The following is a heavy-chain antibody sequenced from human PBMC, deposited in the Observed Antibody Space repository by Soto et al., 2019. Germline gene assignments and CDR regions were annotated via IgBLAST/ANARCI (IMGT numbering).Heavy chain of an antibody. J-gene: IGHJ6*02. CDR1: GFTFSMYS. Sequence: GGSLRLSCEVSGFTFSMYSMSWVRQSPGKGLEWVAKIPQDGVDGHYADSVKGRFIISRDNGKNSLHLQLNNLRAEDTAVYYCARDHLILPAHDFFYGSDVWGRGATVTVSS. CDR2: IPQDGVDG. V-gene: IGHV3-7*03. CDR3: ARDHLILPAHDFFYGSDV. D-gene: IGHD2-21*02.